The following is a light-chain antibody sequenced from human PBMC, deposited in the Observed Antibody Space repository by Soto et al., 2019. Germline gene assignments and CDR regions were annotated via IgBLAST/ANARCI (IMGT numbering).Light chain of an antibody. V-gene: IGKV3-20*01. CDR2: GAS. J-gene: IGKJ5*01. Sequence: EILLAPSPDTLSFSPGERAPPSCRGAQSVGTRLAWYQHKTGQAPRLLISGASSRATGIPDRFTGSGSETSFTLTISRLEPEDFALYYCQHYQSGHPITFGQGTRLEIK. CDR1: QSVGTR. CDR3: QHYQSGHPIT.